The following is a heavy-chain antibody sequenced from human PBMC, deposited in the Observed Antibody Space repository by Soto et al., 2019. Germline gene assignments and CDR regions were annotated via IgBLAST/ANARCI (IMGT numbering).Heavy chain of an antibody. CDR1: GGTFSSYA. Sequence: ASVKVSCKASGGTFSSYAISWVRQAPGQGLEWMGGIIPIFGTANYAQKFQGRVTITADESTSTAYMELSSLRSEDTAVYYCASPYDFSPRYYYYGMDVWGQGTTVTVSS. D-gene: IGHD3-3*01. CDR3: ASPYDFSPRYYYYGMDV. V-gene: IGHV1-69*13. CDR2: IIPIFGTA. J-gene: IGHJ6*02.